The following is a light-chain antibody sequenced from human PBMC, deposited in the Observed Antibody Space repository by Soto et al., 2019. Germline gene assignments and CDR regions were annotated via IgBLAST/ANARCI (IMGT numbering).Light chain of an antibody. V-gene: IGKV3-20*01. Sequence: EIVLTQSPGTLSLSPGERGTVSCRASQIVNSKYLAWYQHRPGQAPRLLIYDASRRATGIPDRFSGSACGTDFILTINRLEPEDVAVYYCVQYDQPPSRWTFGRGTKV. CDR3: VQYDQPPSRWT. J-gene: IGKJ1*01. CDR1: QIVNSKY. CDR2: DAS.